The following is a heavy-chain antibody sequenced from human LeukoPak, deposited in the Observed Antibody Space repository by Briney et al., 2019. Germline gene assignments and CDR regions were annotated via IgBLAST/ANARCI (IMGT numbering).Heavy chain of an antibody. J-gene: IGHJ4*02. Sequence: GASVKVSCKASGGTFSSYAISWVRQAPGQGLEWMGGIIPIFGTANYAQKFQGRVTITTDESTSTAYMELSSLRSEDTAVYYCAKNNLHLRLMGYFDYWGQGTLVTVSS. CDR1: GGTFSSYA. D-gene: IGHD5/OR15-5a*01. CDR3: AKNNLHLRLMGYFDY. V-gene: IGHV1-69*05. CDR2: IIPIFGTA.